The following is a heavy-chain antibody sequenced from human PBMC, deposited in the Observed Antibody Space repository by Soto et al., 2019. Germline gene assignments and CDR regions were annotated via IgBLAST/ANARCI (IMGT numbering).Heavy chain of an antibody. J-gene: IGHJ5*02. D-gene: IGHD6-13*01. CDR1: GGSISSGGYS. V-gene: IGHV2-70*01. CDR2: IDWDDDK. Sequence: TLSLTCAVSGGSISSGGYSWSWIRQPPGKALEWLALIDWDDDKYYSTSLKTRLTISKDTSKNQVVLTMTNMDPVDTATYYCARSRGIAAAGTFQKIRFDPWGQGTLVTVSS. CDR3: ARSRGIAAAGTFQKIRFDP.